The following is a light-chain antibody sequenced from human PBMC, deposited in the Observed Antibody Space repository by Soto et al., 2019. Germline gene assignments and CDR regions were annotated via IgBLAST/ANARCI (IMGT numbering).Light chain of an antibody. J-gene: IGLJ1*01. CDR2: EVS. V-gene: IGLV2-14*01. Sequence: QSALTQPASVSGSPGQSITISCTGTSSDVGGYNYVSWYQQHPGKAPKLMIYEVSNRPSGVSNRFSGSKSGNTASLTISGLQAEDEADYSCSSYTSSSTYVFGKGTKVTVL. CDR3: SSYTSSSTYV. CDR1: SSDVGGYNY.